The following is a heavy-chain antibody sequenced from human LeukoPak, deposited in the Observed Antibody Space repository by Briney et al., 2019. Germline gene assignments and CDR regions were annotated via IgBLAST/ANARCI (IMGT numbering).Heavy chain of an antibody. CDR3: AAGGGWDPSFGVVTHIDA. D-gene: IGHD3-3*01. J-gene: IGHJ6*03. Sequence: RSGGSLRLSCVTSGFTFSGYWVHWVRQGPEKGLELVSRIDNDGHGIIYADSVKGRFTTSRDNVKNTLYLQMNSLRVEDTAVYYCAAGGGWDPSFGVVTHIDAWGKGTTVVVS. CDR1: GFTFSGYW. V-gene: IGHV3-74*01. CDR2: IDNDGHGI.